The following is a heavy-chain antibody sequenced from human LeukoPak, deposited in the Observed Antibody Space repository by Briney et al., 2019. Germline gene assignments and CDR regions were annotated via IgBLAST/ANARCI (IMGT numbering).Heavy chain of an antibody. V-gene: IGHV4-39*01. CDR1: GGXISSSGYY. CDR2: IYYSGSI. CDR3: ARHFAPAAATHPYYFDY. Sequence: SETLSLTCTVSGGXISSSGYYWGWIRQPPGKGLEFFANIYYSGSIYYNPSLKSRVTISIDTSKNQFSLKLSPVTAADTAVYYCARHFAPAAATHPYYFDYWGQGTLVTVSS. J-gene: IGHJ4*02. D-gene: IGHD2-15*01.